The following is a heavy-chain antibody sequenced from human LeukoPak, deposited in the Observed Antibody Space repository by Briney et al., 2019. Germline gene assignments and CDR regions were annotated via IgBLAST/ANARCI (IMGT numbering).Heavy chain of an antibody. J-gene: IGHJ4*02. CDR2: LSSDGRST. V-gene: IGHV3-74*01. Sequence: GGSLRLSCEVSGFTVSSYWMLWVRQGPGKGLEWVARLSSDGRSTNYADFVKGRATISRDNAKNTLFLEMSGLRADDTAVYYCARSYNYRFDYWGQGTLVVVSS. D-gene: IGHD3-22*01. CDR1: GFTVSSYW. CDR3: ARSYNYRFDY.